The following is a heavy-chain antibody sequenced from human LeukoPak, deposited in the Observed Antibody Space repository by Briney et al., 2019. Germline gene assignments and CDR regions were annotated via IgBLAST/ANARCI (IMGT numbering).Heavy chain of an antibody. D-gene: IGHD6-6*01. CDR2: IIPIFGTA. Sequence: SVKVSRKASGGTFSSYAISWVRQAPGQGLEWMGGIIPIFGTANYAQKFQGRVTITTDESTSTAYMELSSLRSEDTAVYYCARVIEYSSSLYNWFDPWGQGTLVTVSS. CDR3: ARVIEYSSSLYNWFDP. J-gene: IGHJ5*02. CDR1: GGTFSSYA. V-gene: IGHV1-69*05.